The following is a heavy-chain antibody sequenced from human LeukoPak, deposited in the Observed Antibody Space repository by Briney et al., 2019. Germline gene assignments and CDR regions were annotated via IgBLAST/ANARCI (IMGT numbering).Heavy chain of an antibody. J-gene: IGHJ5*02. CDR1: GYTFTGYY. CDR2: INPNSGGT. Sequence: GASVKVSCKASGYTFTGYYMHWVRQAPGQGLEWMGWINPNSGGTNYAQKFQGRVTMTRDTSISTAYMELSRLRSDDTAVYYCARSNWNYDGDWFDPWGQGTLVTVSS. V-gene: IGHV1-2*02. D-gene: IGHD1-7*01. CDR3: ARSNWNYDGDWFDP.